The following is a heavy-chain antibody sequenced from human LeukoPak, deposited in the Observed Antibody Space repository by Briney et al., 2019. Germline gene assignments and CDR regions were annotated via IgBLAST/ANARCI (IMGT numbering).Heavy chain of an antibody. CDR2: IHYSGST. V-gene: IGHV4-39*01. Sequence: SETLSLTCTVSGGSIRSSDYYWAWIRQPPGKGLEWIGSIHYSGSTYYHPSLKSRVTISLDTSKNQFSLKLRSVTAADTALYYCARVRSGSYYFDYWGQGTLVTVSS. CDR1: GGSIRSSDYY. CDR3: ARVRSGSYYFDY. D-gene: IGHD1-26*01. J-gene: IGHJ4*02.